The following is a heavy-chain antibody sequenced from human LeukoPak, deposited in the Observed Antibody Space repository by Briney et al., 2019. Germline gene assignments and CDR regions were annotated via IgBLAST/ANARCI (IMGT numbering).Heavy chain of an antibody. CDR3: ARDTGEVWYFDL. J-gene: IGHJ2*01. D-gene: IGHD3-16*01. CDR1: GFTFSGYS. CDR2: ISSSSSYI. Sequence: GGSLRLSCAASGFTFSGYSMNWVRQAPGKGLEWVSSISSSSSYIYYADSVKGRFTISRDNAKNSLYLQMNSLRAEDTAVYYCARDTGEVWYFDLWGRGTLVTVSS. V-gene: IGHV3-21*01.